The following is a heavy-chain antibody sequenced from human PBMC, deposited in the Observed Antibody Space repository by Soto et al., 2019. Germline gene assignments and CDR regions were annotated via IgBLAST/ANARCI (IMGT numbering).Heavy chain of an antibody. CDR1: GYRFTTYY. V-gene: IGHV1-46*01. CDR3: ARGISGTYTALDF. Sequence: GASVKVSCKASGYRFTTYYLHWVRQAPGQGLEWMGMINPNGGATTYVQKFQGRVTMTTDTSTSTVYMGLSSLRFDDTAIYYCARGISGTYTALDFWGQGALVTVSS. D-gene: IGHD1-26*01. J-gene: IGHJ4*02. CDR2: INPNGGAT.